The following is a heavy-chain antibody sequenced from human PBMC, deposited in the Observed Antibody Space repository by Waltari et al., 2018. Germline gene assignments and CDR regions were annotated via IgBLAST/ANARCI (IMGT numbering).Heavy chain of an antibody. CDR2: ITSGIGYI. CDR1: GFTFSNYN. V-gene: IGHV3-21*06. CDR3: ARDDTSGWEDY. Sequence: EVQLVESGGGLVKPGGSLRLSCAASGFTFSNYNMNWVRQAPGKGLEWVSSITSGIGYIHYADSVKGRFTISRDNAKNSLYLQMNSLRADDTAVYFCARDDTSGWEDYWGQGTLVTVSS. D-gene: IGHD6-19*01. J-gene: IGHJ4*02.